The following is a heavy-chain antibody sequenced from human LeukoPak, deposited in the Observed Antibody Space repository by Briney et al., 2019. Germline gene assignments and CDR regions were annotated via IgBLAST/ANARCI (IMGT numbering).Heavy chain of an antibody. CDR2: ISYDGSNK. D-gene: IGHD4-23*01. J-gene: IGHJ4*02. CDR1: GFTFSSYG. Sequence: GGSLRLSCAASGFTFSSYGMHWVRQAPGKGLEWVAVISYDGSNKYYADSVKGRFTISRDNSKNTLYLQMNSLRAEDTAVYYCAREGVDGGILGYWGQGTLVTVSS. CDR3: AREGVDGGILGY. V-gene: IGHV3-30*03.